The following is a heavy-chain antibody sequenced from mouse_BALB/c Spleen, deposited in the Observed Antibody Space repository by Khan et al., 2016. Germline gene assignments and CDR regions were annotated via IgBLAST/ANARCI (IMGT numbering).Heavy chain of an antibody. D-gene: IGHD2-14*01. Sequence: EVELVESGGDLVKPGGSLKLSCAASGFTFSSYGMSWVRQTPDKRLEWVATISSGGSYTYYPDSVKGRFTISRDNAKNTLYLQMSSLKSDDTAMYYCARGKVRRCWCFDVWGAGTTVTVSS. J-gene: IGHJ1*01. CDR3: ARGKVRRCWCFDV. V-gene: IGHV5-6*01. CDR1: GFTFSSYG. CDR2: ISSGGSYT.